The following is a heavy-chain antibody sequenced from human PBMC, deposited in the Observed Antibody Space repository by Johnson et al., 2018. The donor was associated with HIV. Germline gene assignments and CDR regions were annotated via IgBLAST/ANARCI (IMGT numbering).Heavy chain of an antibody. J-gene: IGHJ3*02. CDR3: TTGIAGRVLRWFRPSRDVFDS. Sequence: VQLVESGGGLVKPGGSLRLSCAASGLTFSNAWMSWVRQAPGKGLEWVGRIKSNADGGTTDYAAPVKGRFTISRDDSKTTLYLQMNSLKTEDSAVYYCTTGIAGRVLRWFRPSRDVFDSWGQGTMVTVSS. CDR1: GLTFSNAW. CDR2: IKSNADGGTT. V-gene: IGHV3-15*01. D-gene: IGHD3-10*01.